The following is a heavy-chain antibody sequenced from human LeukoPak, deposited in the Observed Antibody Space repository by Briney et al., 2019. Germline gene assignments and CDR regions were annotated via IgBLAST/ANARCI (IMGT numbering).Heavy chain of an antibody. Sequence: SETLSLTCTVSGGSISSYYWSWIRQPPGKGLEWIGYIYYSGSTNYNPSLKSRVTISVDTSKNQFSLKLSSVTAADTAVYYCARVWYSSSKGDYYYYMDVWGKGTTVTVSS. D-gene: IGHD6-6*01. J-gene: IGHJ6*03. CDR2: IYYSGST. CDR1: GGSISSYY. V-gene: IGHV4-59*01. CDR3: ARVWYSSSKGDYYYYMDV.